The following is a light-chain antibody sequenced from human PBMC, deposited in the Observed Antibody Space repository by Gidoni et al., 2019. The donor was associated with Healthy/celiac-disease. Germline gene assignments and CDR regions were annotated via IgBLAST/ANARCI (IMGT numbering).Light chain of an antibody. CDR1: QDISNY. J-gene: IGKJ5*01. CDR2: DAS. CDR3: QQYDHLPIT. Sequence: DIQMTQYPSSRTASVGDRVTITCQASQDISNYLNWYQQKPGKAPKLLIYDASNLETAVPSRFSGSGSVTVFTFTIRSLQPEDIATYYCQQYDHLPITFGQGTRLEIK. V-gene: IGKV1-33*01.